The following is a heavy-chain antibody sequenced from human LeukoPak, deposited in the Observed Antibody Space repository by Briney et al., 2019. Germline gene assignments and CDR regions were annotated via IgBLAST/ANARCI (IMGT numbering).Heavy chain of an antibody. D-gene: IGHD1-26*01. CDR3: ARGVPGSYTPRGYFDY. V-gene: IGHV4-39*07. CDR1: GDSFRSSTYY. J-gene: IGHJ4*02. CDR2: LYYSGST. Sequence: SETLSLTCTVSGDSFRSSTYYWGWIRQPPGGGLEWIGSLYYSGSTYNNPSLKSRVTISVDTSKNQFSLKLTSVTAADTAVYYCARGVPGSYTPRGYFDYWGQGTLVTVSS.